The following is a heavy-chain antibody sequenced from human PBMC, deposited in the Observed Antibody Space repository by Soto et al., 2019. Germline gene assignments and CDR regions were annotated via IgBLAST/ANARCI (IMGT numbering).Heavy chain of an antibody. CDR2: IYHSGST. V-gene: IGHV4-38-2*01. Sequence: PSETLSLTCAVSGYSISSGYYWGWIRQPPGKGLEWIGSIYHSGSTYYNPSLKSRVTISVDTSKNQFSLKLSSVTAADTAVYYCARFRRGGCEPWGQGTLVTVSS. CDR1: GYSISSGYY. D-gene: IGHD6-25*01. J-gene: IGHJ5*02. CDR3: ARFRRGGCEP.